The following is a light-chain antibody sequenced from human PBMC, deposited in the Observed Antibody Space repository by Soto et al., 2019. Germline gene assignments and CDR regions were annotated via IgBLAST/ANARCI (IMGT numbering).Light chain of an antibody. CDR1: PSIRPW. CDR2: NAF. CDR3: QQYNSYST. J-gene: IGKJ1*01. Sequence: DIQMTQSPSTLSASVAARVAITCRASPSIRPWLAWYQQKPGKAPKLLIYNAFSLPSGAPSRFSGSGSGTEFTLTMSSLPPDDFATYYCQQYNSYSTFGQGTKVEIK. V-gene: IGKV1-5*03.